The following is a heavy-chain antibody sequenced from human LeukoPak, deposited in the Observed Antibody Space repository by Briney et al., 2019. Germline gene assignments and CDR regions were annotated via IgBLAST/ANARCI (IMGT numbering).Heavy chain of an antibody. Sequence: LAGVSLRLSCAASGFIFCTYSMIWLPPAPGQGRVGVLAICDAGAATDAADSVKGRFTISRDNSKNTLYLQMNSLRGQDTAVYYCAKCGATCSANAFYMWGQGTTVTVSS. D-gene: IGHD2-21*01. CDR3: AKCGATCSANAFYM. CDR2: ICDAGAAT. V-gene: IGHV3-23*01. CDR1: GFIFCTYS. J-gene: IGHJ3*02.